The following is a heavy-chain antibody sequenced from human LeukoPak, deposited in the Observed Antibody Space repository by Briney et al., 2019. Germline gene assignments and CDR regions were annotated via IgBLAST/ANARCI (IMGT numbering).Heavy chain of an antibody. D-gene: IGHD3-3*01. V-gene: IGHV4-61*02. CDR1: GGSISSGSYY. Sequence: SETLSLTCTVSGGSISSGSYYWSWIRQPAGKGLEWIGRIYTSGSTNYNPSLKSRVTISVDTSKNQFSLKLSSVTAADTAVYYCARDQRLRFLEWPGGYMDVWGKGTTVTVSS. CDR3: ARDQRLRFLEWPGGYMDV. J-gene: IGHJ6*03. CDR2: IYTSGST.